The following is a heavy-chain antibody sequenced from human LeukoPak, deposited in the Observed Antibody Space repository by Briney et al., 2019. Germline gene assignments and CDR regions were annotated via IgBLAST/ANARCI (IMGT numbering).Heavy chain of an antibody. CDR3: ASGGDGAFDY. Sequence: PSETLSLTCTVSGDSISGSTYYWGWIRQPPGKGLEWVGIIYYSGSTYYNPSLKSRVTISVDTSKNQFSLKLSSVTAADTAVYYCASGGDGAFDYWGQGILVTVSS. D-gene: IGHD5-24*01. CDR1: GDSISGSTYY. J-gene: IGHJ4*02. CDR2: IYYSGST. V-gene: IGHV4-39*01.